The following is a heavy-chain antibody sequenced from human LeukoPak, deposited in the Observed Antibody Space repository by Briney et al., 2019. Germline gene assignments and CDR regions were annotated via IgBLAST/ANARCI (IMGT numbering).Heavy chain of an antibody. CDR3: AKASAVRGYYYYGMDV. CDR2: ISDSGGIT. V-gene: IGHV3-23*01. Sequence: GGSLRLSCVGSGFSFSDFHMTWVRQAPGKGLEWVSAISDSGGITYYADSVKGRFTISRDNSKNTLYLQMNSLRAEDTAIYYCAKASAVRGYYYYGMDVWGQGTTVTVSS. J-gene: IGHJ6*02. CDR1: GFSFSDFH. D-gene: IGHD3-10*02.